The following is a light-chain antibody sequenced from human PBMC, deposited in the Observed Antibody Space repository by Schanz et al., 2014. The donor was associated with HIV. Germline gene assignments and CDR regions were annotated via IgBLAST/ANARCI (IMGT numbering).Light chain of an antibody. V-gene: IGLV3-25*03. CDR1: RLSKSY. CDR2: KDS. J-gene: IGLJ3*02. Sequence: SYELTQPPSVSVSPGQTARITCSGDRLSKSYAYWYQKKSGQAPVLVIYKDSVRPSAIPERFSGSSSGTRVTLTISGVQAEDEADYFCQSTGSNSTWVFGGGTKLTVL. CDR3: QSTGSNSTWV.